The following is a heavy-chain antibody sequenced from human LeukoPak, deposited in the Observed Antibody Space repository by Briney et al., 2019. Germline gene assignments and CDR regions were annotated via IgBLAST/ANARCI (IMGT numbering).Heavy chain of an antibody. CDR1: GGSISSYY. CDR3: ARDTRGGYYTGLGYYYYMDV. Sequence: SETLSLTCTVSGGSISSYYWSWIRQPAGKGLEWIGRIYTSGSTNYNPSLKSRVTISVDTSKNQFSLKLSSVTAADTAVYYCARDTRGGYYTGLGYYYYMDVWGKGTTVTVSS. CDR2: IYTSGST. D-gene: IGHD3-22*01. V-gene: IGHV4-4*07. J-gene: IGHJ6*03.